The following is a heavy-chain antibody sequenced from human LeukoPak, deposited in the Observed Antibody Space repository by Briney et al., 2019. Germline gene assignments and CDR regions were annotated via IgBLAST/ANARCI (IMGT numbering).Heavy chain of an antibody. CDR3: AKTGPRWLQPPDAFDI. Sequence: GGSLRLSCAASGFTFSSYAMSWVRQAPGKGLEWVSAISGSGGSTYYADSVKGRFTISRDNSKNTLYLQTNSLRAEDTALYYCAKTGPRWLQPPDAFDIWGQGTMVTVSS. J-gene: IGHJ3*02. CDR2: ISGSGGST. V-gene: IGHV3-23*01. D-gene: IGHD5-24*01. CDR1: GFTFSSYA.